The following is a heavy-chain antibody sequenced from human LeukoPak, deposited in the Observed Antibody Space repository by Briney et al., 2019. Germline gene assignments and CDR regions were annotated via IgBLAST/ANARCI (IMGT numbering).Heavy chain of an antibody. Sequence: SETLSLTCTVSGGSISSSNYYWGWIRQPPGKGLEWIASMSESGSTYYNSSLKSRVSISVDSAKNQFSLNLTSVTAADSAVYYCARVSWFPGTSYYYMDVWGKGTTVTVSS. V-gene: IGHV4-39*07. J-gene: IGHJ6*03. CDR3: ARVSWFPGTSYYYMDV. CDR2: MSESGST. D-gene: IGHD1-1*01. CDR1: GGSISSSNYY.